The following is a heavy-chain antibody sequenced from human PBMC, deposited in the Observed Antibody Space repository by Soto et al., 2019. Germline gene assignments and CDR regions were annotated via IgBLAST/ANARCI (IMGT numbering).Heavy chain of an antibody. CDR3: ARVLDRTISRYYYYGMDV. J-gene: IGHJ6*02. Sequence: SDTLSLSCAVYGGSFSCYYWIWIRQPPGKGLEWIGEINHSGSTNYNPSLKSRVTISVDTSKNQFSLKLSSVTAADTAVYYCARVLDRTISRYYYYGMDVWGQGTTVTVSS. CDR2: INHSGST. D-gene: IGHD3-22*01. V-gene: IGHV4-34*01. CDR1: GGSFSCYY.